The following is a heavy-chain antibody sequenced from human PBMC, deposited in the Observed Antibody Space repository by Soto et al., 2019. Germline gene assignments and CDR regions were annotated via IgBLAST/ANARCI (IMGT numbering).Heavy chain of an antibody. V-gene: IGHV1-18*01. Sequence: QVQLVQSGIEVKKPGASVKVSCNTMGYTFSNYGLSWVRQAPGEGLEWLGWISAYNGHTKYAQKVQDRVTLTTDTSASTAYLDLRSLRSDDTAVYYCVRGDGGYFAHWCQGTLVLVSS. D-gene: IGHD3-16*01. CDR3: VRGDGGYFAH. J-gene: IGHJ4*02. CDR1: GYTFSNYG. CDR2: ISAYNGHT.